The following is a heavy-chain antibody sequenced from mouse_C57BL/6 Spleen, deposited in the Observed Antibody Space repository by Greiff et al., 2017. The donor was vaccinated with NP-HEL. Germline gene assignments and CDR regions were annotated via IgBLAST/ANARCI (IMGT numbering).Heavy chain of an antibody. CDR3: ARGGLSAWFAY. V-gene: IGHV1-82*01. CDR1: GYAFSSSW. Sequence: QVHVKQSGPELVKLGASVKISCKASGYAFSSSWMNWVKQRPGTGLEWIGRIYPGDGDTNYNGKFKGKATLTADKSSSTAYMQLSSLTSEDSAVYFCARGGLSAWFAYWGQGTLVTVSA. D-gene: IGHD1-1*02. CDR2: IYPGDGDT. J-gene: IGHJ3*01.